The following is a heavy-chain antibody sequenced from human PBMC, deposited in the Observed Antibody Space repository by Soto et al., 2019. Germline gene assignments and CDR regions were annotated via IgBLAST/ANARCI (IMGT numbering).Heavy chain of an antibody. Sequence: QVQLVQSGAEVKKPGASVKVSCKASGYTFTSYDINWVRQSTGQGLEWMGWMNPNSGNTGYAQKFQGRVTMTRNTSISTAYRGLSSLRSEDTAVYYCARGAHKRQQLTNWGQGTLVTVSS. J-gene: IGHJ4*02. CDR2: MNPNSGNT. D-gene: IGHD6-13*01. CDR1: GYTFTSYD. CDR3: ARGAHKRQQLTN. V-gene: IGHV1-8*01.